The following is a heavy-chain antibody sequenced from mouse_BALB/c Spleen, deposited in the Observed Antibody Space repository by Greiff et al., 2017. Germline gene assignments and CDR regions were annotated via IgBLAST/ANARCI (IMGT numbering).Heavy chain of an antibody. CDR3: VRTLYDYEGYWYFDV. CDR1: GFSLTSYD. CDR2: IWTGGGT. J-gene: IGHJ1*01. Sequence: QVQLKESGPGLVAPSQSLSITCTVSGFSLTSYDISWIRQPPGKGLEWLGVIWTGGGTNYNSAFMSRLSISKDNSKSQVFLKMNSLQTDDTAIYYCVRTLYDYEGYWYFDVWGAGTTVTVSS. V-gene: IGHV2-9-2*01. D-gene: IGHD2-4*01.